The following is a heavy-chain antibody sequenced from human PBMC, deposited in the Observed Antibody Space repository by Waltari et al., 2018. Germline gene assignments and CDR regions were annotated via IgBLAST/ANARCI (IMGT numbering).Heavy chain of an antibody. D-gene: IGHD2-2*01. V-gene: IGHV3-64*02. Sequence: EVQLVESGEGLVQPGGSLRLSCAASGFPFSSYAMHWVRQAPGKGLEYVSAISSNGGSTYYADSVKGRFTISRDNSKYTLYLQMGSLRAEDMAVYYCARSRSPAAISYYMDVWGKGTTVTVSS. J-gene: IGHJ6*03. CDR3: ARSRSPAAISYYMDV. CDR1: GFPFSSYA. CDR2: ISSNGGST.